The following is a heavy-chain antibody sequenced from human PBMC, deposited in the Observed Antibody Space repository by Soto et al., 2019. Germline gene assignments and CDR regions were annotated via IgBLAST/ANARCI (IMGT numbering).Heavy chain of an antibody. CDR1: GYSFAGYW. D-gene: IGHD3-22*01. Sequence: GESLKISCKGSGYSFAGYWVTWVRQKPGKGLEWMGRIDPSDSQTYYSPSFRGHVTISVTKSITTVFLQWSSLRAPDTAMYYCARQIYDSDTGPNFQYYFDSWGQGTPVTVSS. V-gene: IGHV5-10-1*01. CDR2: IDPSDSQT. CDR3: ARQIYDSDTGPNFQYYFDS. J-gene: IGHJ4*02.